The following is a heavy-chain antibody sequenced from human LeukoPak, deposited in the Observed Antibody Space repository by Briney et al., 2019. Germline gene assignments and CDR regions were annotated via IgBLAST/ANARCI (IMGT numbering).Heavy chain of an antibody. CDR1: GDSVSSKSAA. Sequence: SQTLSLTCAISGDSVSSKSAAWNWIRQSPSRGLEWLGRTYYRSKWHNDYAPSVKSRISVNPDTSKNQFSLQLNSVTPEDTAMYYCARASGDYRFQAPHWFDPWGQGTLVTVSS. D-gene: IGHD2-21*02. J-gene: IGHJ5*02. CDR3: ARASGDYRFQAPHWFDP. V-gene: IGHV6-1*01. CDR2: TYYRSKWHN.